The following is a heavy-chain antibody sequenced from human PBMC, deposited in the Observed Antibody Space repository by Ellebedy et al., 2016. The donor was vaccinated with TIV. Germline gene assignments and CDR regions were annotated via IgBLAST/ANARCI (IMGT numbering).Heavy chain of an antibody. CDR3: ARDQMATIPY. J-gene: IGHJ4*02. CDR1: GFTFSSYW. CDR2: ISWNSGSI. Sequence: GESLKISCAVSGFTFSSYWMHWVRQAPGKGLEWVSGISWNSGSIDYADSVKGRFTISRDNAKNSLYLQMNSLRAEDTAVYYCARDQMATIPYWGQGTLVTVSS. D-gene: IGHD5-24*01. V-gene: IGHV3-48*04.